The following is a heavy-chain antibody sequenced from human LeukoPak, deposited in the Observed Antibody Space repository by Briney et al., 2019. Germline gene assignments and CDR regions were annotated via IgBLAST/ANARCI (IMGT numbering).Heavy chain of an antibody. J-gene: IGHJ3*02. CDR1: GGSISSYY. Sequence: SETLSLTCTVSGGSISSYYWSWIRQPPGKGLEWIGYIYYSGSTNYNPSLKSRVTISVDTSKNQFSLKLTSVTAADTAVYYCARAYDNAFDIWGQGTVVTVSS. D-gene: IGHD3-22*01. CDR3: ARAYDNAFDI. V-gene: IGHV4-59*12. CDR2: IYYSGST.